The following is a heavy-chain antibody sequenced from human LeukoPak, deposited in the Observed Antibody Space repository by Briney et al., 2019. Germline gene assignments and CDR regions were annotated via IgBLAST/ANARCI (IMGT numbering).Heavy chain of an antibody. Sequence: GRSLRLSCEASGFTFSNYAMHWVRQAPGKGLEWVALISDGGTHEYYPDSVKGRFTISRDNSRNTLYLQMNSLRPEDTAVYYCAKDGSFGSGWYPLPPDYWGQGTLVTVSS. J-gene: IGHJ4*02. CDR2: ISDGGTHE. CDR3: AKDGSFGSGWYPLPPDY. V-gene: IGHV3-30*18. D-gene: IGHD6-13*01. CDR1: GFTFSNYA.